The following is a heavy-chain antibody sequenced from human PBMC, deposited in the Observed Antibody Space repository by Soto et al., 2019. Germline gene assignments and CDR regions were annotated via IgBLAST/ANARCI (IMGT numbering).Heavy chain of an antibody. Sequence: PGGSLRLSCAGSGLTFGTTDMSWVRQAPGEGLEWVSTIDGSGGITYYADSVKGRFTISRDNSRNTVYLQMNSLRGEDTALYYCVKNSGWFNTWGKGALVIVSS. CDR3: VKNSGWFNT. CDR2: IDGSGGIT. CDR1: GLTFGTTD. D-gene: IGHD3-10*01. J-gene: IGHJ5*02. V-gene: IGHV3-23*01.